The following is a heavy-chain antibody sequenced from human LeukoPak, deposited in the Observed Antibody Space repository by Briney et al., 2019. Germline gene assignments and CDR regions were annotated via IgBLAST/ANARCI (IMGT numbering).Heavy chain of an antibody. CDR1: EFPFWNYW. V-gene: IGHV3-7*01. Sequence: GGSLRPSCAASEFPFWNYWMTWVRRAPGRGLEWVANVNQGGSYKYYVDSVRGRFTISRDNAKNEVYLQMDSLRVEDSAVYYCARGEPHCSTSTCSRRRMDAWGQGTTVTVSS. D-gene: IGHD2-2*01. J-gene: IGHJ6*02. CDR2: VNQGGSYK. CDR3: ARGEPHCSTSTCSRRRMDA.